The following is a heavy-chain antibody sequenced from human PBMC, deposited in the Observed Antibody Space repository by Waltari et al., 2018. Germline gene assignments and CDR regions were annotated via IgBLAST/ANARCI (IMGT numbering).Heavy chain of an antibody. V-gene: IGHV4-34*01. CDR2: INHSGST. D-gene: IGHD2-2*01. CDR3: ARRRYCSSTSCYRTGTTALNWFDP. J-gene: IGHJ5*02. CDR1: GGSFSGYY. Sequence: QVQLQQWGAGLLKPSETLSRTCAVHGGSFSGYYGSWIRQPPGKGLAWIGEINHSGSTNYNPSLKSRVTISVDTSKNQFSLKLSSVTAADTAVYYCARRRYCSSTSCYRTGTTALNWFDPWGQGTLVTVSS.